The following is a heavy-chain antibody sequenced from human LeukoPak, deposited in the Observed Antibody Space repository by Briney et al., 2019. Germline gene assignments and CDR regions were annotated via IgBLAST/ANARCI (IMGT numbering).Heavy chain of an antibody. Sequence: GEALKISCRGAGCLFTSYWIGWVRQVPGKGLEWMGIIYPGDSDTRYSPSFQGQITISAYKSIRTAYLPWSSLKASDTAMYYCARNYGSGSPPDYWGQGTLVTVSS. J-gene: IGHJ4*02. V-gene: IGHV5-51*01. CDR3: ARNYGSGSPPDY. CDR2: IYPGDSDT. D-gene: IGHD3-10*01. CDR1: GCLFTSYW.